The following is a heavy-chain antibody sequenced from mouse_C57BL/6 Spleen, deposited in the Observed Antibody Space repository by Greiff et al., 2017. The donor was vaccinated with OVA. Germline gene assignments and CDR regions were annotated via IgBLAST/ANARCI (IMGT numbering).Heavy chain of an antibody. V-gene: IGHV2-2*01. CDR2: IWSGGST. D-gene: IGHD2-4*01. CDR3: ARKDDYSYYYAMDY. CDR1: GFSLTSYG. Sequence: QVQLKESGPGLVQPSQSLSITCTVSGFSLTSYGVHWVRQSPGKGLEWLGVIWSGGSTDYNAAFISRLSISKDNSKSQVFFKMNSLQADDTAIYYCARKDDYSYYYAMDYWGQGTSVTVSS. J-gene: IGHJ4*01.